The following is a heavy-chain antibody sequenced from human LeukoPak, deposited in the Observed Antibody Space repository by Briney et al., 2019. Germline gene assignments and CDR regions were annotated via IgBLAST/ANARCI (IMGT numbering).Heavy chain of an antibody. CDR3: AREFGNADTYGNVPLGH. CDR1: GFTFRSSS. V-gene: IGHV3-21*01. Sequence: GGSLRLSCTASGFTFRSSSFNWVRQVQGKGLEWVSSISSSGTYMYYADPVEGRFTISRDNAKNSLFLQMDSLRAEDTGVYLCAREFGNADTYGNVPLGHWGQGTLVTVSS. J-gene: IGHJ4*02. CDR2: ISSSGTYM. D-gene: IGHD5-18*01.